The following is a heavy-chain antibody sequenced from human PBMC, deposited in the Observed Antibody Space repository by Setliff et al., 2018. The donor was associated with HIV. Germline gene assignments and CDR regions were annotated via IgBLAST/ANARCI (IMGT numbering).Heavy chain of an antibody. CDR1: GGSFSSYF. CDR2: IYDTGKI. CDR3: ARSTPSVGYISEH. V-gene: IGHV4-59*01. D-gene: IGHD5-12*01. Sequence: SETLSLTCIVSGGSFSSYFWSWIRQSPGKGLEWIGNIYDTGKINYNPSLKGRVTMSIDMSEDQFSLNLRSVTAADTATYYCARSTPSVGYISEHWGQGTLVTVSS. J-gene: IGHJ4*02.